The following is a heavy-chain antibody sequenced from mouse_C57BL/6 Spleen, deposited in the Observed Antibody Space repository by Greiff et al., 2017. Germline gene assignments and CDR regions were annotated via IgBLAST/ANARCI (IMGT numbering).Heavy chain of an antibody. V-gene: IGHV3-6*01. D-gene: IGHD1-1*01. CDR1: GYSITSGYY. CDR3: ATHYYGRAMDY. Sequence: ESGPGLVKPSQSLSLTCSVTGYSITSGYYWNWLRQFPGNKLEWMGYISYDGSNNYNPSLKNRISITRDTSKNQFFLKLNSVTTEDTATYYCATHYYGRAMDYWGQGTSVTVSS. CDR2: ISYDGSN. J-gene: IGHJ4*01.